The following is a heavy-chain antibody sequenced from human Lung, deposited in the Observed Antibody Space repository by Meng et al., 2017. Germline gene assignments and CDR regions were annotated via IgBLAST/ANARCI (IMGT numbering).Heavy chain of an antibody. J-gene: IGHJ4*02. CDR2: ISAYNGRT. Sequence: QVQVVQSGGEVKKPGAAMKVSCKASGFTFTHHGFSWVRQAPGQELEWVGWISAYNGRTSYSQKLQGRATMTTDTSTSTVYMEVRSLRSDDTAVYFCARWGHSSTWPSQWYEYWGQGTLVTVSS. CDR3: ARWGHSSTWPSQWYEY. CDR1: GFTFTHHG. D-gene: IGHD6-13*01. V-gene: IGHV1-18*01.